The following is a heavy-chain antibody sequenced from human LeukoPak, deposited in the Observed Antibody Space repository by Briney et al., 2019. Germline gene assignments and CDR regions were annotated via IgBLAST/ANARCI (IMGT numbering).Heavy chain of an antibody. D-gene: IGHD3-3*01. J-gene: IGHJ4*02. CDR2: ISGSTGGT. V-gene: IGHV3-23*01. CDR1: GFTFSSYA. Sequence: GGSLRLSCAASGFTFSSYAMSWVRQAPGKGLEWVSSISGSTGGTYYADSVKGRFTISRDNSKNTLYLQMNSLRAEDTAVYYCAKEINWRYFDYWGQGTLVTVSS. CDR3: AKEINWRYFDY.